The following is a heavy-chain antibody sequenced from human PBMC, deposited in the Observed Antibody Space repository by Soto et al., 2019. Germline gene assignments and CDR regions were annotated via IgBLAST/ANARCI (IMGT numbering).Heavy chain of an antibody. CDR1: GYSFTSYW. CDR3: ARRYDFWSGYLYYYYGMDV. V-gene: IGHV5-51*01. CDR2: IYPGDSDT. Sequence: VESLKISCNGSGYSFTSYWIGWVRQMPGKGLEWMGIIYPGDSDTRYSPSFQGQVTISADKSISTAYLQWSSLKASDTAMYYCARRYDFWSGYLYYYYGMDVWGQGTTVTV. D-gene: IGHD3-3*01. J-gene: IGHJ6*02.